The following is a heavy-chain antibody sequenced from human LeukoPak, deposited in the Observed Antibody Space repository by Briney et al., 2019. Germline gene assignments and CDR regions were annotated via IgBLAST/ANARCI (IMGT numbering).Heavy chain of an antibody. V-gene: IGHV4-59*04. CDR3: AKSGGYGLIDY. D-gene: IGHD1-26*01. CDR2: IYYSGST. Sequence: SETLSLTCTVSGGSISSYYWSWIRQPPGKGLEWIGYIYYSGSTYYNESLESRVTISIDTSKNQFSLKLNSMTAADTAMYYCAKSGGYGLIDYWGQGTLVTVSS. CDR1: GGSISSYY. J-gene: IGHJ4*02.